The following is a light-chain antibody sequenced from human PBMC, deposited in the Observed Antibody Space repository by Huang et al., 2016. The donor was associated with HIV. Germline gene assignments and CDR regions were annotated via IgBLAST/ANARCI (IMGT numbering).Light chain of an antibody. J-gene: IGKJ1*01. V-gene: IGKV3-11*01. CDR3: QERET. Sequence: EIVLTQSPATLSLSPGERATLSCRASQNVGTYLAWYQQKPGQAPRRLIYDASDRATGGPGRFRGSGSGTDFTLTISSLDPEDFAVYYCQERETFGQGTRVEFK. CDR2: DAS. CDR1: QNVGTY.